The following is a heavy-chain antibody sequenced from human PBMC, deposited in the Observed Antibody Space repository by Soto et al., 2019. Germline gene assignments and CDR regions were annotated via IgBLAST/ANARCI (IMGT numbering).Heavy chain of an antibody. CDR3: ARRGSGSYYDY. J-gene: IGHJ4*02. V-gene: IGHV3-23*01. CDR1: GFTFSNYA. Sequence: EVQLLESGGGLVQPGGSLRLSCAASGFTFSNYAMNWVRQAPVKGLEWVSVISGSGDSTYQADSEKGRFTISRDNSKTTLYLQSHSLLAEDTAVYYCARRGSGSYYDYCGQETLVTVSS. D-gene: IGHD1-26*01. CDR2: ISGSGDST.